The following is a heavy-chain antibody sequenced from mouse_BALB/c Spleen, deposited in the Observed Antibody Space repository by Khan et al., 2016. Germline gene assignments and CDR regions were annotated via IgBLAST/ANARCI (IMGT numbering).Heavy chain of an antibody. CDR2: INSDGSAI. V-gene: IGHV11-2*02. CDR3: MRYDGYYWYFDV. Sequence: EVQLLETGGGLVQPGGSRGLSCEGSGFTFSGFWMSWVRQTPGKTLEWIGDINSDGSAINYAPPIKDRFTIFRDNDKSTLYLQMSNVRSEDTATYFCMRYDGYYWYFDVWGAGTTV. J-gene: IGHJ1*01. D-gene: IGHD2-3*01. CDR1: GFTFSGFW.